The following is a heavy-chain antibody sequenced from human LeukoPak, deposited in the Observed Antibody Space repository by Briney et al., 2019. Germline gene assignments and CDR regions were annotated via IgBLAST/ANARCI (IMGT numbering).Heavy chain of an antibody. CDR3: AKALYDYSNYYYYYYGMDV. J-gene: IGHJ6*02. CDR1: GFTFSGYA. Sequence: GGSLRLSCAASGFTFSGYAMGWVRQAPGKGLEWVSAISGSGGSTYYADSVKGRFTISRDNSKNTLYLQMNSLRAEDTAVYYCAKALYDYSNYYYYYYGMDVWGQGTTVTVSS. CDR2: ISGSGGST. D-gene: IGHD4-11*01. V-gene: IGHV3-23*01.